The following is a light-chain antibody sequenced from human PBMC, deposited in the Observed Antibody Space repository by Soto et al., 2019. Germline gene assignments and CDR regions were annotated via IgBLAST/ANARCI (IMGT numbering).Light chain of an antibody. CDR2: DAS. CDR1: QSVSSY. Sequence: EIVFTQSPATLSLSPGERATLSCRASQSVSSYLAWYQQKPGQAPRLLIYDASNSATGIPARFSGSGSGTDFTITISSPEPEDFAVYYCQQRSNWPPFGQGTKLEIK. CDR3: QQRSNWPP. V-gene: IGKV3-11*01. J-gene: IGKJ2*01.